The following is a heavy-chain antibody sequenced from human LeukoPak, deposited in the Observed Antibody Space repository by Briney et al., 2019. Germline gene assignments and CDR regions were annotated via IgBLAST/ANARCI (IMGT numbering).Heavy chain of an antibody. CDR1: GYTFTSYY. V-gene: IGHV1-46*01. CDR3: ARDGAIGYCSSTSCYAQDYYNGMDV. D-gene: IGHD2-2*01. Sequence: ASVKVSCKASGYTFTSYYMHWVRQAPGQGLEWMGIINPSGGSTSYAQKFQGRVTMTRDTSTSTVYMELSSLRSEDTAVYYCARDGAIGYCSSTSCYAQDYYNGMDVWGKGTTVTVSS. J-gene: IGHJ6*04. CDR2: INPSGGST.